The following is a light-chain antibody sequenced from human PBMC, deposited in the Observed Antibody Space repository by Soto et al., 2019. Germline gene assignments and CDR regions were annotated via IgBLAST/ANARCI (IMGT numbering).Light chain of an antibody. J-gene: IGKJ4*01. CDR3: QQRSDWPST. V-gene: IGKV3-11*01. CDR1: QSVSSY. CDR2: DAS. Sequence: EIVLTQSPATLSLSPGERANLSCRASQSVSSYLAWYQQKPGQGPRLLIYDASNRATGIPARFSGSGSGTDFTLTISSLEPEDFAVYYCQQRSDWPSTFGGGTKVQIK.